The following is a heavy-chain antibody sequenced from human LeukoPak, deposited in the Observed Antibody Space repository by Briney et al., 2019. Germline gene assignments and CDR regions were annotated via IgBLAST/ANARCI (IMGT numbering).Heavy chain of an antibody. J-gene: IGHJ4*02. CDR3: APTPVSSSFYFDY. CDR1: GFTFSSYA. CDR2: ISGSGGST. Sequence: PGGSLRLSCAASGFTFSSYAMSWVRQAPGKGLEWVSAISGSGGSTYYADSVKGRFTIPRDNSKNTLYLQMNSLRAEDTAVYYCAPTPVSSSFYFDYWGQGTLVTVSS. D-gene: IGHD2-15*01. V-gene: IGHV3-23*01.